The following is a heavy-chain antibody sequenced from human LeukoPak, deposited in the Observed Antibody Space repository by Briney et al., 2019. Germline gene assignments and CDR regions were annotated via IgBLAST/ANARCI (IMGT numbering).Heavy chain of an antibody. Sequence: SETLSLTCAVYGGSFSGYYWSWIRQPPGKGLEWIGEINHSGSTNYNPSLKSRVTISVDTSKNQFSLKLSSVTAADTAVYYCARGGGSYGYYFDSWGQGPLVTVSS. V-gene: IGHV4-34*01. CDR2: INHSGST. D-gene: IGHD1-26*01. CDR1: GGSFSGYY. J-gene: IGHJ4*02. CDR3: ARGGGSYGYYFDS.